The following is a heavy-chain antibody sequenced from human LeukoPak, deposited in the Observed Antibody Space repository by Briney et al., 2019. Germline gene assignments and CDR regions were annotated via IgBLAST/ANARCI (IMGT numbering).Heavy chain of an antibody. CDR2: IYYRGST. D-gene: IGHD6-6*01. CDR1: GGSISSYY. J-gene: IGHJ6*03. CDR3: ARGYSSIAARPTFWDYYYYYMDV. V-gene: IGHV4-59*01. Sequence: SETLSLTCTVSGGSISSYYWSWIRQPPGKGLEWIGYIYYRGSTKYNPSLKSRVTISVDKSKNQFSLKLSSVTAADTAVYYCARGYSSIAARPTFWDYYYYYMDVWGKGTTVTVSS.